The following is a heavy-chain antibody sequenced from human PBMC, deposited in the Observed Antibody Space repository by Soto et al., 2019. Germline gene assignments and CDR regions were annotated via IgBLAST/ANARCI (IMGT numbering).Heavy chain of an antibody. CDR3: ARDCSGGSCYFNDAFDT. CDR2: IIPIFGTA. J-gene: IGHJ3*02. D-gene: IGHD2-15*01. Sequence: QVQLVQSGAEVKKPGSSVKVSCKASGGTFSSYAISWVRQAPGQGLEWMGGIIPIFGTANYAQKFQGRVMISAYESTSTAYMQLSSLRSEDTAVYYCARDCSGGSCYFNDAFDTWGQGTMVTVSS. V-gene: IGHV1-69*01. CDR1: GGTFSSYA.